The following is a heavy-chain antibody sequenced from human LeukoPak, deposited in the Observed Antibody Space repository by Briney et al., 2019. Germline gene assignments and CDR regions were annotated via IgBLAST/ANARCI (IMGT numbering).Heavy chain of an antibody. CDR1: GFKFDTYW. V-gene: IGHV3-7*01. CDR2: IKVDGSDK. CDR3: ARGGGTFDY. D-gene: IGHD3-16*01. J-gene: IGHJ4*02. Sequence: PGGSLRLSCAASGFKFDTYWMSWVRQAPGKGLEWVANIKVDGSDKNYVDSVKGRFTISRDNGKNSLFLQMSGLRADDTAVYYCARGGGTFDYWGQGTLVTVPS.